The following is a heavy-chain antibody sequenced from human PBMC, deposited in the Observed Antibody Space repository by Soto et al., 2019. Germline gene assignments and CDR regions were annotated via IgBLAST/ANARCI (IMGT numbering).Heavy chain of an antibody. CDR2: INSDGSST. Sequence: GGSLRLSCAASGFTFSSYWMNWVRQAPGKGLVWVSRINSDGSSTSYADSVKGRFTISRDNAKNTLYLQMNSLRAEDTAVYYCARGRMYGSGSYDWFDPWGQGTLVTVSS. CDR3: ARGRMYGSGSYDWFDP. D-gene: IGHD3-10*01. J-gene: IGHJ5*02. V-gene: IGHV3-74*01. CDR1: GFTFSSYW.